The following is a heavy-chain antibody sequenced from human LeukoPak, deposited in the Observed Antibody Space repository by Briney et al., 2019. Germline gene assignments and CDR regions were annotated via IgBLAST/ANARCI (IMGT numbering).Heavy chain of an antibody. CDR2: IDHSGST. CDR3: ARVGGTNFYYYGLDV. J-gene: IGHJ6*02. CDR1: GGSFSGYY. V-gene: IGHV4-34*01. D-gene: IGHD3-3*01. Sequence: SETLSLTCAVYGGSFSGYYWSWIRQPPGKGLEWIGEIDHSGSTNYNPSLKSRVTISVDTSKNQFSLKLSSVTAADTAVYYCARVGGTNFYYYGLDVWGQGTTVTVSS.